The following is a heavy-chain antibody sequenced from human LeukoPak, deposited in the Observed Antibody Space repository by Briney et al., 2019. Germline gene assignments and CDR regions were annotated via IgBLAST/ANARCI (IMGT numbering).Heavy chain of an antibody. CDR2: IYYSGST. Sequence: SETLSLTCTVSGGSISSYYWSWIRQPPGKGLEWIGYIYYSGSTNYNPSLKSRVTISVDASKNQFSLKLSSVTAADTAVYYCARENYYYYGMDVWGQGTTVTVSS. CDR1: GGSISSYY. J-gene: IGHJ6*02. CDR3: ARENYYYYGMDV. V-gene: IGHV4-59*01.